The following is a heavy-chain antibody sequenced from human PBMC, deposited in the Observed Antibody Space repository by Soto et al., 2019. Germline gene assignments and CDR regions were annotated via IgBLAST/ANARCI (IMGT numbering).Heavy chain of an antibody. CDR1: GGTFSSYA. CDR2: IIPIFGTA. Sequence: SVKVSCKASGGTFSSYAISWVRRAPGQGLEWMGGIIPIFGTANYAQKFQGRVTITADESTSTAYMELSSLRSEDTAVYYCAREGGSGSRPGEYFQHWGQGTLVTVSS. D-gene: IGHD3-10*01. CDR3: AREGGSGSRPGEYFQH. J-gene: IGHJ1*01. V-gene: IGHV1-69*13.